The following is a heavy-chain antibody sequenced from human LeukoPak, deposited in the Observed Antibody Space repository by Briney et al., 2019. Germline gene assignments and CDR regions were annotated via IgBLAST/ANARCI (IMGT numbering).Heavy chain of an antibody. CDR1: GGSFSGYY. D-gene: IGHD3-10*01. J-gene: IGHJ6*03. CDR2: INHSGST. CDR3: ARRAPYDYYGSGSYPVLYYYMDV. V-gene: IGHV4-34*01. Sequence: SETLSLTCAVYGGSFSGYYWSWIRQPPGKGLEWIGEINHSGSTNYNPSLKSRVTISVDTSKNQFSLKLSSVTAADTAVYYCARRAPYDYYGSGSYPVLYYYMDVWGKGTTVTISS.